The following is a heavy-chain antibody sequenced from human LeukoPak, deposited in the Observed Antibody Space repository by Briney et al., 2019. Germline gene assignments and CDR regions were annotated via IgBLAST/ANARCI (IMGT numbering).Heavy chain of an antibody. V-gene: IGHV3-23*01. Sequence: GGSLRLSCAASGFTFSSYAMSWVRQAPGKGLEWVSAISGSGGSTYYADSVKGRFTISRDNSKNTLYLQMNSLRAEDTAVYYCAKAFQRYCSSTSCYYFDYWGQGTLVTVSS. J-gene: IGHJ4*02. CDR1: GFTFSSYA. CDR2: ISGSGGST. CDR3: AKAFQRYCSSTSCYYFDY. D-gene: IGHD2-2*01.